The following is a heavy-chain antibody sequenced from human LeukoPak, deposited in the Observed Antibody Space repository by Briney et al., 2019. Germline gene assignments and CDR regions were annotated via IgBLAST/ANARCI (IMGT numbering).Heavy chain of an antibody. CDR1: GYTFTSYD. Sequence: SVKVSCKASGYTFTSYDINWVRQAPGQGLEWMGRIIPILGIANYAQKFQGRVTITADKSTSTAYMELSSLRSEDTAVYYCARDHRHSSGWYWFDPWGQGTLVTVSS. CDR3: ARDHRHSSGWYWFDP. CDR2: IIPILGIA. V-gene: IGHV1-69*04. D-gene: IGHD6-19*01. J-gene: IGHJ5*02.